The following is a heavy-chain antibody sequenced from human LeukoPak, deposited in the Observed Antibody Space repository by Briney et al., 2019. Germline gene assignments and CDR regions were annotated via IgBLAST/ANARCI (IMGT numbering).Heavy chain of an antibody. J-gene: IGHJ4*02. CDR3: ARVRTYCGGDCYLNFDY. CDR1: GFTLSNYA. Sequence: GGSLRLSCAASGFTLSNYAMSWVRQAPGKGLAWVSAITGSGGGTYFADSVKGRFTISRDNPKNTLYLQMNSLRAEDTAVYYCARVRTYCGGDCYLNFDYWGPGSLVTVSS. CDR2: ITGSGGGT. V-gene: IGHV3-23*01. D-gene: IGHD2-21*02.